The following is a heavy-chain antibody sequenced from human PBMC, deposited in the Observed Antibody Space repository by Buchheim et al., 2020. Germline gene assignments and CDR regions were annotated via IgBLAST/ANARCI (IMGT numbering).Heavy chain of an antibody. CDR1: GFPFSSHE. Sequence: EVHLVESGGGLVQPGGSLRLSCTASGFPFSSHEMNWVRQAPGKGLEWASYIGSSGYSIYYADSVKGRFTISRDNARNSLYLQVNSLRAEDTAVYYCARGPLLDFWGQGTL. CDR3: ARGPLLDF. CDR2: IGSSGYSI. V-gene: IGHV3-48*03. D-gene: IGHD1-14*01. J-gene: IGHJ4*02.